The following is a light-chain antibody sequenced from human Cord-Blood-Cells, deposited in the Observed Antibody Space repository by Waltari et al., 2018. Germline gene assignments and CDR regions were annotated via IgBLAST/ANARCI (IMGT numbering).Light chain of an antibody. CDR3: SSYTSISTRYV. CDR2: DVS. Sequence: QSALTQPASVSGSPGQSITISCTGTSSDVGGYNYVSWYQQHPGKAPKLMIYDVSNRPSGVSNRFSGSKSGHTASLTISGVQAEDEADYYCSSYTSISTRYVFGTGTKVTVL. J-gene: IGLJ1*01. CDR1: SSDVGGYNY. V-gene: IGLV2-14*03.